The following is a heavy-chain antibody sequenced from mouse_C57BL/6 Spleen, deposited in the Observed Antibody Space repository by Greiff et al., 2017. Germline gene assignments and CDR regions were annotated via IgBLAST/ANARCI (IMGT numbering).Heavy chain of an antibody. CDR1: GYTFTSYW. D-gene: IGHD1-1*01. V-gene: IGHV1-64*01. J-gene: IGHJ3*01. CDR2: IHPNSGST. CDR3: ASYYYGSSYLFAY. Sequence: QVQLKQPGAELVKPGASVTLSCKASGYTFTSYWMHWVKQRPGQGLEWIGMIHPNSGSTNYNEKFKSKATLTVDKSSSTAYMQLSSLTSEDSAVYYCASYYYGSSYLFAYWGQGTLVTVSA.